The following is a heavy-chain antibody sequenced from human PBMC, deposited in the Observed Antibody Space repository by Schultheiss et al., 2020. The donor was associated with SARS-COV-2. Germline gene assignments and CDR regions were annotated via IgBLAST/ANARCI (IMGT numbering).Heavy chain of an antibody. D-gene: IGHD7-27*01. Sequence: ASVKVSCKASGYSFTRYDISWVRQAPGQGLEWMGWISADHGSTNYAQKFQGRVTITADESTSTAYMELSSLRSEDTAVYYCAREPGPNRGGDVWGQGTTVTVSS. CDR1: GYSFTRYD. CDR3: AREPGPNRGGDV. CDR2: ISADHGST. J-gene: IGHJ6*02. V-gene: IGHV1-18*01.